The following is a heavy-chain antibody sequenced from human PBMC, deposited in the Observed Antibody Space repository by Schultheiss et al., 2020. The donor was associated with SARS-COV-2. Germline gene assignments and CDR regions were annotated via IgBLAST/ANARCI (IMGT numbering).Heavy chain of an antibody. CDR3: ARDQGYCSSTSCQSRYYMDV. V-gene: IGHV3-30*04. CDR2: ISYDGSNK. D-gene: IGHD2-2*01. Sequence: GESLKISCAASGFTFSSYAMHWVRQAPGKGLEWVAVISYDGSNKYYADSVKGRFTISRDNSKNTLYLQMNSLRAEDTAVYYCARDQGYCSSTSCQSRYYMDVWGKGTTVTVSS. CDR1: GFTFSSYA. J-gene: IGHJ6*03.